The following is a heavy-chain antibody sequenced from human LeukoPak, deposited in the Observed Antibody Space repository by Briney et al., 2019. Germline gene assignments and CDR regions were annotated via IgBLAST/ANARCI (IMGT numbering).Heavy chain of an antibody. Sequence: GGSLRLSCAASGFNVSNNFMSWVRQAPGTGLEWVSMIFAAGNTYYADSVEGRFTISRDNSKNTLYLQMNSLRVEDTAVYYCAKNGPGGYYFENWGQGTLVTVSS. V-gene: IGHV3-53*01. CDR1: GFNVSNNF. CDR3: AKNGPGGYYFEN. D-gene: IGHD3-16*01. CDR2: IFAAGNT. J-gene: IGHJ4*02.